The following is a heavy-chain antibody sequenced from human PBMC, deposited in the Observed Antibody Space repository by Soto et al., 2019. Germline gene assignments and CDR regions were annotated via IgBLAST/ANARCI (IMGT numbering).Heavy chain of an antibody. D-gene: IGHD6-13*01. CDR2: INPNSGGT. CDR1: GYTFTGYY. V-gene: IGHV1-2*04. Sequence: ASVKVSCKASGYTFTGYYMHWVRQAPGQGLEWMGWINPNSGGTNYAQKFQGWVTMTRDTSISTAYMELSRLRSDDTAVYYCANSRYPSDTIAARTYFRGQRTLVTVSS. CDR3: ANSRYPSDTIAARTYF. J-gene: IGHJ4*02.